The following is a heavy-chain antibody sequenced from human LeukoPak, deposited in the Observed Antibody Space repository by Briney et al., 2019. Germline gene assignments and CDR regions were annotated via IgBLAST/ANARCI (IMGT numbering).Heavy chain of an antibody. D-gene: IGHD1-26*01. J-gene: IGHJ4*02. Sequence: GGSLRLSCAASGFTFSSYSMNWVRQAPGKGLEWVSSISSSSSYIYYADSVKGRFTISRDNAKNSLYLQMNSLRAEDTAVYYCASEWELLRGDYWGQGTLVTVSS. V-gene: IGHV3-21*01. CDR3: ASEWELLRGDY. CDR1: GFTFSSYS. CDR2: ISSSSSYI.